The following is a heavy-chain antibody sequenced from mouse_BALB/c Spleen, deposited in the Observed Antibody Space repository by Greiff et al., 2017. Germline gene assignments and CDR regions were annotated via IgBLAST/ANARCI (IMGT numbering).Heavy chain of an antibody. CDR2: ISSGGGST. J-gene: IGHJ3*01. Sequence: EVKLMESGGGLVKPGGSLKLSCAASGFAFSSYDMSWVRQTPEKRLEWVAYISSGGGSTYYPDTVKGRFTISRDNAKNTLYLQMSSLKSEDTAMYYCARQFSPHYYGSSYGFAYWGQGTLVTVSA. CDR3: ARQFSPHYYGSSYGFAY. CDR1: GFAFSSYD. D-gene: IGHD1-1*01. V-gene: IGHV5-12-1*01.